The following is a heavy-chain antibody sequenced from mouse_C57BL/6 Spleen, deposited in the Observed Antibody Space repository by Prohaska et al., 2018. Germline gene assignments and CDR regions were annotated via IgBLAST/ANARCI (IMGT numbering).Heavy chain of an antibody. Sequence: EVQLLETGGGLVQPGGSRGLSCEGSGFTFSGFWMRWVRQTPGTTLEWICDINSDGSAINYASSIKDRVTIFRDNDKSTLYLQMSNVRSEDTATYFCMRYGPYWYFDVWGTGTTVTVSS. CDR3: MRYGPYWYFDV. J-gene: IGHJ1*03. CDR1: GFTFSGFW. V-gene: IGHV11-2*01. CDR2: INSDGSAI.